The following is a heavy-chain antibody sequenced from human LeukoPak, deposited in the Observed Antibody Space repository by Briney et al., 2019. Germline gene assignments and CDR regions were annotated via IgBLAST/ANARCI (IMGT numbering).Heavy chain of an antibody. Sequence: SETLSLTCAAYGGSFSGYYWSWIRQPPGKGLEWIGEINHSGSTNYNPSLKSRVTISVDTSKNQFSLKLSSVTAADTAVYYCARGGITGTRWFDPWGQGTLVTVSS. J-gene: IGHJ5*02. CDR2: INHSGST. CDR1: GGSFSGYY. V-gene: IGHV4-34*01. D-gene: IGHD1-7*01. CDR3: ARGGITGTRWFDP.